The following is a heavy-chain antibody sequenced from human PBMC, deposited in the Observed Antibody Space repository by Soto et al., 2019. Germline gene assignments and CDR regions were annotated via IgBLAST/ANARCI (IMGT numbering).Heavy chain of an antibody. CDR2: IYYSGST. J-gene: IGHJ4*02. D-gene: IGHD6-6*01. CDR1: GGSISSYY. Sequence: SETLSLTCTVSGGSISSYYWSWIRQPPGKGLEWIGYIYYSGSTNYNPSLKSRVTISVDTSKNQFSLKLSSVTAADTAVYYCATSALYSSLEPFDYWGQGTLVTVSS. V-gene: IGHV4-59*01. CDR3: ATSALYSSLEPFDY.